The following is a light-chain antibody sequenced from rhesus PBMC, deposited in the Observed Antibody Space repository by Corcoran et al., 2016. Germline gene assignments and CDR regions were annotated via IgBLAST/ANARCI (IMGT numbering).Light chain of an antibody. CDR2: KAS. J-gene: IGKJ3*01. Sequence: DIQMTQSPSSLSASVGDRVTITCRSSENVNNDLHWYQQKPGKASKLLIYKASTLQSGGPSSFSGSGSGTDCTLTLSSLQPENFATYYCQHTYSTPFTFGPGTKLDIK. CDR3: QHTYSTPFT. CDR1: ENVNND. V-gene: IGKV1-74*01.